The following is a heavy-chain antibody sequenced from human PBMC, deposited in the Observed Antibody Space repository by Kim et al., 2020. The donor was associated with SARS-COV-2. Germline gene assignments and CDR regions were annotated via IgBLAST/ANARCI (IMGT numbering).Heavy chain of an antibody. J-gene: IGHJ6*02. V-gene: IGHV3-7*03. CDR3: ARGQVSGCYFYYYHYGMDV. CDR2: IKQDGSEK. CDR1: GFTFSSYW. Sequence: GGSLRLSCAASGFTFSSYWMSWVRQAPGKGLEWVANIKQDGSEKYYVDSVKGRFTISRDNAKNSLYLQMNSLRAEDTAVYYCARGQVSGCYFYYYHYGMDVWGQEPRVTVS. D-gene: IGHD3-10*01.